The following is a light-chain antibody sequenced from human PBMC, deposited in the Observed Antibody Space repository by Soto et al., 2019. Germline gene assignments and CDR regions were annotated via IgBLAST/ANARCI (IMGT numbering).Light chain of an antibody. CDR2: DVS. CDR3: SSYSSRSTVV. CDR1: SSDVGDYNY. Sequence: QSALTQPASVSGSPGQSITISCTGTSSDVGDYNYVSWYQQHPGKAPKLVIYDVSNRPSGFSNRFSGSKSGNTASLTISGLQAEDEADYYCSSYSSRSTVVFGGGTKVNVL. V-gene: IGLV2-14*01. J-gene: IGLJ2*01.